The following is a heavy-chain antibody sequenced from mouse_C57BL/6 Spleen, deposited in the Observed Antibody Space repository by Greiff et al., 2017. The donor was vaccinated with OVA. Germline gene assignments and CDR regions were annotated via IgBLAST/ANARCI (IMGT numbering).Heavy chain of an antibody. CDR2: IDPSDSET. CDR3: ARPDNDGGFDY. J-gene: IGHJ2*01. CDR1: GYTFTSYW. D-gene: IGHD2-4*01. V-gene: IGHV1-52*01. Sequence: QVQLQQPGAELVRPGSSVKLSCKASGYTFTSYWMHWVKQRPIQGLEWIGNIDPSDSETHYNQKFKDKATLTVDKSSSTAYMQLSSLTSEDSAVYYWARPDNDGGFDYWGQGTTLTVSS.